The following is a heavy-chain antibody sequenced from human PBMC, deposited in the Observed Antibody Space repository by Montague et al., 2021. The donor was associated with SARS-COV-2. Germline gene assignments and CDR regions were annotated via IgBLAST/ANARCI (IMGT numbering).Heavy chain of an antibody. CDR3: AKNRIAVAGPGAVHY. V-gene: IGHV3-23*01. CDR2: VTGSGDNT. J-gene: IGHJ4*02. D-gene: IGHD6-19*01. Sequence: SLRLPCAASGFTFSSYAMSWVRQAPGKGLEWVSGVTGSGDNTFYADSVKGRFSISRDNSKNTLFLQMSSLRAEDTAVYYCAKNRIAVAGPGAVHYWGQGTLVTVSS. CDR1: GFTFSSYA.